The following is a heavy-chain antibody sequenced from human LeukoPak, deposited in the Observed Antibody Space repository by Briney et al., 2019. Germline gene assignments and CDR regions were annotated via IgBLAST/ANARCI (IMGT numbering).Heavy chain of an antibody. CDR1: GFTLSSYS. V-gene: IGHV3-33*08. J-gene: IGHJ6*02. D-gene: IGHD3-10*01. CDR2: IWYDGSNK. Sequence: GGSLRLSCAASGFTLSSYSMNWVRQAPGKGLEWVAVIWYDGSNKYYADSVKGRFTISRDNSKNTLYLQMNSLRAEDTAVYYCARSGAYYYYGMDVWGQGTTVTVSS. CDR3: ARSGAYYYYGMDV.